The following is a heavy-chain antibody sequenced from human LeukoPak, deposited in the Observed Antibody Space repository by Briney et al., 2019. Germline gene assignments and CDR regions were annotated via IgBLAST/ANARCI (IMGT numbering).Heavy chain of an antibody. CDR3: ARSPSLYSSTWKTPAAHVDL. CDR2: IFYTGGT. J-gene: IGHJ2*01. CDR1: GGSLSHFY. D-gene: IGHD6-13*01. V-gene: IGHV4-59*01. Sequence: SETLSLTCTVSGGSLSHFYWSWIRQPPGKGLEGIGHIFYTGGTNYNPSLESRVSISLDTSRTQIFLKLRSVTAADTALYYCARSPSLYSSTWKTPAAHVDLWGRGTVVIVSS.